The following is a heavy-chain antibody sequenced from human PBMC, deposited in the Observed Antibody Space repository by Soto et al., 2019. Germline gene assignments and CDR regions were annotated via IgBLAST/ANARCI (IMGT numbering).Heavy chain of an antibody. D-gene: IGHD3-9*01. CDR1: GFTFSSYA. V-gene: IGHV3-23*01. Sequence: GGSLRLSCAASGFTFSSYAMSWVRQAPGKGLEWVSAISGSGGSTYYADSVKGRFTISRDNSKNTLYLQMNSLRAEDTAVYYCAKGPPRYYDILTGYYPFDYWGQGTLVTASS. J-gene: IGHJ4*02. CDR2: ISGSGGST. CDR3: AKGPPRYYDILTGYYPFDY.